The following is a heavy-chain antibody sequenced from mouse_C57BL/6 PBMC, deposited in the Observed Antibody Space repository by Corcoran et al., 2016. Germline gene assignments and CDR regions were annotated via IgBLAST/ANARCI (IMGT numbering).Heavy chain of an antibody. J-gene: IGHJ1*02. Sequence: EVQLQQSGPELVKPGASVKISCKASGYTFTDYYMNWVKQSHGKSLEWIGDINPNNGGTSYNQKFKGKATLTVDKSSSTAYMELRSLTSEDSAVYYCARGYFYVWGTGTTVTVSS. CDR2: INPNNGGT. V-gene: IGHV1-26*01. CDR1: GYTFTDYY. CDR3: ARGYFYV.